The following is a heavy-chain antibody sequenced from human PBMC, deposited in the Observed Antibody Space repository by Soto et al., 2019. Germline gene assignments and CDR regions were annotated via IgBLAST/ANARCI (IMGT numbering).Heavy chain of an antibody. Sequence: QVPLVQSGAELKKPGSSVKVSCSASGVTFSSYAFTWVRQAPGQGLEWMGNIIPVFRTSNYAQGFQGRLTISADESTTTIYMELSSLRSEDTAVYFCAKDGSWDGGGGESWGQGTLVIVSS. J-gene: IGHJ4*02. CDR2: IIPVFRTS. CDR3: AKDGSWDGGGGES. V-gene: IGHV1-69*18. D-gene: IGHD3-16*01. CDR1: GVTFSSYA.